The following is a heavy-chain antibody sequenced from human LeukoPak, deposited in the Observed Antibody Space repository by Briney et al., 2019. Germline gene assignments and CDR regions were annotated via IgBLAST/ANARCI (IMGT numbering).Heavy chain of an antibody. CDR1: GYTFTNYA. Sequence: ASVKVSCKASGYTFTNYAVQWVRQAPGQRLEWLGWINAGNADIRYSQKFQGRVTITRETSASTAYMELSSLRSEDTAVYYCARGRWFATKVVYYFDYGGQGTLVSVSS. CDR3: ARGRWFATKVVYYFDY. D-gene: IGHD3-10*01. V-gene: IGHV1-3*01. J-gene: IGHJ4*02. CDR2: INAGNADI.